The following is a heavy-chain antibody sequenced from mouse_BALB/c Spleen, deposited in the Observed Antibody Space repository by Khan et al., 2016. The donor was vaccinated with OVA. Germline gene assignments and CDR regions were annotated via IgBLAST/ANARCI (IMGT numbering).Heavy chain of an antibody. V-gene: IGHV3-2*02. CDR3: ARWFTY. Sequence: EVELVESGPGLVKPSRSLSLTCTVTGYSITSDYAWNWIRQFPGNKLEWMGYISYSGSTNYNPSLKSRISITRDTSKNQFFLQLNSVTTEDTATYYCARWFTYWGQGTLVTVSA. J-gene: IGHJ3*01. CDR1: GYSITSDYA. CDR2: ISYSGST.